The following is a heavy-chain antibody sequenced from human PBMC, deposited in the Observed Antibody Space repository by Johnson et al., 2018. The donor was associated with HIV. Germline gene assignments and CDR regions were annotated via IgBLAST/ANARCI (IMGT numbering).Heavy chain of an antibody. V-gene: IGHV3-30-3*01. CDR2: ISYDGSNK. D-gene: IGHD5-18*01. Sequence: QVQLVESGGVVVQPGRSLRLSCAASGFTFSSYAMHWVRQAPGKGLEWVAVISYDGSNKYYADSVKGRFTISRDNSKNTLYLQMNSLSAEDTAVYYCARERTYLDTAMVDAFDIWGQGTMVTVSS. CDR3: ARERTYLDTAMVDAFDI. CDR1: GFTFSSYA. J-gene: IGHJ3*02.